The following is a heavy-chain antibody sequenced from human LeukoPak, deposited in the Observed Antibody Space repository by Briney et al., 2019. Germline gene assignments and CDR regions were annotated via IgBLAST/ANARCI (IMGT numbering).Heavy chain of an antibody. Sequence: GGSLRLSCAASESTFISYTVHWVRQAPGKGLEWEALISYDGSYKYYADSVKGRFTISRDNSKNTLYLQMKSLRTEDTAVYYCARERGYSGYDSREYNYFDYWGQGTLVTVSS. CDR2: ISYDGSYK. J-gene: IGHJ4*02. CDR3: ARERGYSGYDSREYNYFDY. V-gene: IGHV3-30*04. CDR1: ESTFISYT. D-gene: IGHD5-12*01.